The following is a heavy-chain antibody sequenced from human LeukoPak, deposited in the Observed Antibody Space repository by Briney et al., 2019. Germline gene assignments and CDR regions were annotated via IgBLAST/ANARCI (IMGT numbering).Heavy chain of an antibody. J-gene: IGHJ5*02. CDR3: ACQHYDILTGYYTSNWFDP. V-gene: IGHV4-59*08. D-gene: IGHD3-9*01. CDR1: GGSISNYY. Sequence: PSETLSLTCTVSGGSISNYYWSGIRQPPGKGLEWIGYIYYSGSTNYNPSLKSRVSISVDTSKNQFSLKLSSVTAADTAVYYCACQHYDILTGYYTSNWFDPWGQGTLVTVSS. CDR2: IYYSGST.